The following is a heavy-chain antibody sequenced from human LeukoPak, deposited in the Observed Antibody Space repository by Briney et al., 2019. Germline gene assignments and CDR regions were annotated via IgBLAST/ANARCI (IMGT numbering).Heavy chain of an antibody. Sequence: HGESLKISCEASESSITSYWIGWLRQMPGKGLEWMGLIYPGDSDTRHSPSFQGQVTISADKSISTAYLQWSSLKASDTAMYYCARPGSQWYFDLWGRGTLVSVSS. V-gene: IGHV5-51*01. CDR2: IYPGDSDT. J-gene: IGHJ2*01. CDR1: ESSITSYW. CDR3: ARPGSQWYFDL.